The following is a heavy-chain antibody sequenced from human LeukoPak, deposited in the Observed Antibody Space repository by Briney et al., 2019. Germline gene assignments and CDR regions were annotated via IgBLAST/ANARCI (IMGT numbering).Heavy chain of an antibody. Sequence: ASVKASCKASGYTFTSYDINWVRQATGQGLEWMGWMNPNSGNTGYAQKFQGRVTMTMNTSISTAYMELSSLRSEDTVVYYCARDRSWAYCSSNSCYLSIVRTRKTYNWFDPWGQGTLVTVSS. CDR3: ARDRSWAYCSSNSCYLSIVRTRKTYNWFDP. V-gene: IGHV1-8*01. J-gene: IGHJ5*02. CDR1: GYTFTSYD. D-gene: IGHD2-2*01. CDR2: MNPNSGNT.